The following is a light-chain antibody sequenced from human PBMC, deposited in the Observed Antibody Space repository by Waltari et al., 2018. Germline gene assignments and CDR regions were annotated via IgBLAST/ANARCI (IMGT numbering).Light chain of an antibody. CDR2: DVS. CDR1: SSDSGGYNY. V-gene: IGLV2-14*01. CDR3: SSFTSSTTGI. J-gene: IGLJ2*01. Sequence: SALTQPDSVSGSPGQSITISCSGISSDSGGYNYVSWYQQHPGEAPKVIIYDVSNRPSGVSNRFSGSKSGSSASLTISGLQAEDEAEYYCSSFTSSTTGIFGGGTKLTVL.